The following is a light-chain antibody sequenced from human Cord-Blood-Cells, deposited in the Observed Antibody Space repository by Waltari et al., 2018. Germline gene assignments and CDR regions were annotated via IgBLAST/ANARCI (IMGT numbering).Light chain of an antibody. CDR1: QSISSY. V-gene: IGKV1-39*01. CDR2: AAS. CDR3: QQSYSTLWT. J-gene: IGKJ1*01. Sequence: DIQMTQSPSSLSASVGDRVTLTCRASQSISSYLNWYQQKPGKAPKLLFYAASSLQSGVPSRFSGSGSGTDFTLTISSLQPEDFATYDCQQSYSTLWTFGQGTKVEIK.